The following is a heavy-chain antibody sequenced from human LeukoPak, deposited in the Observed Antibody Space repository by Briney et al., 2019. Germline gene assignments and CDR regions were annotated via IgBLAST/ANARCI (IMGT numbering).Heavy chain of an antibody. J-gene: IGHJ5*02. D-gene: IGHD6-19*01. CDR1: GIVFSTTA. CDR2: ISGGGART. V-gene: IGHV3-23*01. CDR3: GKDGGQYSSGPEFDP. Sequence: GGSLRLSCAASGIVFSTTAMNWARQSPGRGLEWVSAISGGGARTFYADSVKGRFTISRDNSKNMLYLQMNRLRIDDTAIYFCGKDGGQYSSGPEFDPRGQGALVPVSS.